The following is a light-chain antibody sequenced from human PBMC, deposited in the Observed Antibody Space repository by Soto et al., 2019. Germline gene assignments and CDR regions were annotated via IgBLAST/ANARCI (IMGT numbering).Light chain of an antibody. V-gene: IGKV1-8*01. J-gene: IGKJ1*01. CDR3: QQYYSYPLT. CDR1: QGISSY. Sequence: IRMTQSPSSFSASTGDRVSITCRASQGISSYLAWYQQKPGKAPKLLIYAASTLQSGVPSRFSGSGSGTDFTLTISCLQSEDFATYYCQQYYSYPLTFGQGTKVDIK. CDR2: AAS.